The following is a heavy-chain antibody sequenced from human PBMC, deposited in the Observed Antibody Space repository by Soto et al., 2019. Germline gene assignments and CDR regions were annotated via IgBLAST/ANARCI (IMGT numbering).Heavy chain of an antibody. V-gene: IGHV5-51*01. CDR3: ARHGLHGSDWDGLDV. Sequence: PGESLKISCKGSGYSFGTYWIGWVRQMPGKGLESMGIIYPGDSEAKYSPSFQGQVTISADKSISTAYLQWSSLRASDTAMYYCARHGLHGSDWDGLDVWRQGTTVTVSS. J-gene: IGHJ6*02. CDR1: GYSFGTYW. D-gene: IGHD3-9*01. CDR2: IYPGDSEA.